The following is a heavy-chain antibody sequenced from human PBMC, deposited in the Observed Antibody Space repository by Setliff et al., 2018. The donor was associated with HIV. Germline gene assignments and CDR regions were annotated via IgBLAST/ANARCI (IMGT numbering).Heavy chain of an antibody. D-gene: IGHD1-20*01. CDR1: GGSINSYY. CDR2: IYTSGST. CDR3: ARDIGRYYYYMDV. J-gene: IGHJ6*03. Sequence: RASETLSLTCTVSGGSINSYYWSWIRQPAGKGLEWIGRIYTSGSTNYNPSLKSRVTMSVDTSKKQFTLKLNSVTAAGTAVYYCARDIGRYYYYMDVWGKGTTVTVS. V-gene: IGHV4-4*07.